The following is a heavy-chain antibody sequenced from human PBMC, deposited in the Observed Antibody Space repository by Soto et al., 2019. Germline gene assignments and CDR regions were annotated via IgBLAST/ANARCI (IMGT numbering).Heavy chain of an antibody. CDR3: ARPSQYCTNGVCYTGNYYYCMDV. D-gene: IGHD2-8*01. Sequence: PGGSLRLSCGGSGFTFSDYYMSWIRQAPGKGLEWVSYISSSGSTIYYADSVKGRFTISRDNAKNSLYLQMNSLRAEDTAVYYCARPSQYCTNGVCYTGNYYYCMDVWGQGTTVTVSS. CDR2: ISSSGSTI. CDR1: GFTFSDYY. J-gene: IGHJ6*02. V-gene: IGHV3-11*01.